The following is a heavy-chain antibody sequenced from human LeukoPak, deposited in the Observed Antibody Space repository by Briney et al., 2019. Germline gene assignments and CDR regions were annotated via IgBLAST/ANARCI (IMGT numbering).Heavy chain of an antibody. CDR3: ATSSGYDFNFDY. Sequence: SVKVSCKASGGTFSSYAISWVRQAPGQGLEWMGRIIPIFGTANYAQKFQGRVTITTDESTSTAYMELSSLRSEDTAVYYCATSSGYDFNFDYWGQGTLVTVSS. CDR2: IIPIFGTA. J-gene: IGHJ4*02. CDR1: GGTFSSYA. D-gene: IGHD5-12*01. V-gene: IGHV1-69*05.